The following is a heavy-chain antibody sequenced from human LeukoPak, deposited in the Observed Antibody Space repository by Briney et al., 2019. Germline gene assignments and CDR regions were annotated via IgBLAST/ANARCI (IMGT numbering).Heavy chain of an antibody. D-gene: IGHD3-9*01. CDR2: IYYSGST. CDR1: GGSISSYY. CDR3: ARVGVRNYDILTGYHNFYYYMDV. V-gene: IGHV4-59*08. Sequence: SSETLSLTCTVSGGSISSYYWSWIRQPPGKGLEWIGYIYYSGSTNYNPSLKSRVTISVDTSKNQFSLKLSSVTAADTAVYYCARVGVRNYDILTGYHNFYYYMDVWGKGTTVTISS. J-gene: IGHJ6*03.